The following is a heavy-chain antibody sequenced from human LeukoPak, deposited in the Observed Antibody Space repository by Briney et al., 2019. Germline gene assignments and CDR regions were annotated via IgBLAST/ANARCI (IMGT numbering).Heavy chain of an antibody. CDR3: ARGAAAAGTALGDY. D-gene: IGHD6-13*01. V-gene: IGHV4-34*01. CDR2: INHSGST. J-gene: IGHJ4*02. Sequence: SETLSLTCAVYGGSFSGYYWSWIRQPPGKGLEWIGEINHSGSTYYNPSLKSRVTISVDTSKNQFSLKLSSVTAADTAVYYCARGAAAAGTALGDYWGQGTLVTVSS. CDR1: GGSFSGYY.